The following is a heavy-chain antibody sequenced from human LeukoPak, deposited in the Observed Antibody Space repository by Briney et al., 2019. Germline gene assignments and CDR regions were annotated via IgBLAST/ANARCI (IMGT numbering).Heavy chain of an antibody. J-gene: IGHJ5*02. D-gene: IGHD3-9*01. V-gene: IGHV3-53*01. CDR1: GFTVSSNY. Sequence: GGSLRLSCAASGFTVSSNYMSWVRQAPGKGLEWVSVIYSGGSTYYADSVKGRFTISRDNSKNTLYLQMNSLRAEDTAVYYCARGDYDILTGYYHTNWFDPWGQGTLVTVSS. CDR2: IYSGGST. CDR3: ARGDYDILTGYYHTNWFDP.